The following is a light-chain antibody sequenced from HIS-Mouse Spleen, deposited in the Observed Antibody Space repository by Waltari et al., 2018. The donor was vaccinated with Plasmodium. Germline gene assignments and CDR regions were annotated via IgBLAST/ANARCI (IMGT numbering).Light chain of an antibody. CDR2: EVS. CDR3: SSYAGSNNLV. J-gene: IGLJ2*01. Sequence: QSALTQPPSASGSPGQSVTIPCTGTRSDAGGYNYVPWYQQHPGKAPKLMIYEVSKRPSGVPDRFSGSKSGNTASLTVSGLQAEDEADYYCSSYAGSNNLVFGGGTKLTVL. V-gene: IGLV2-8*01. CDR1: RSDAGGYNY.